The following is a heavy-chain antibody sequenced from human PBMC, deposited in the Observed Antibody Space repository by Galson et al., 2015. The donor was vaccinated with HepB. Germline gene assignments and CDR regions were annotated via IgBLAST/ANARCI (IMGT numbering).Heavy chain of an antibody. CDR3: ARGTAKRITIFGVKRGYYYYYMDV. CDR2: IIPIFGTA. CDR1: GGTFSSYA. J-gene: IGHJ6*03. D-gene: IGHD3-3*01. V-gene: IGHV1-69*13. Sequence: SVKVSCKASGGTFSSYAISWVRQAPGQGLEWMGGIIPIFGTANYAQKFQGRVTITADESTSTAYMELSSLRSEDTAVYYCARGTAKRITIFGVKRGYYYYYMDVWGKGTTVTVSS.